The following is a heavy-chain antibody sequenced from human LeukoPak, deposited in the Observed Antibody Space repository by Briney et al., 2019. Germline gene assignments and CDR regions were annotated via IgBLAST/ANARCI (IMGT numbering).Heavy chain of an antibody. CDR1: GFTFSSHG. CDR3: AKSDYYDSSGYYL. D-gene: IGHD3-22*01. J-gene: IGHJ4*02. V-gene: IGHV3-33*06. CDR2: IWYDGSDE. Sequence: PEGSLRLSCAASGFTFSSHGMHWVRQAPGKGLEWVSIIWYDGSDEYYADSVKGRFTISRDNSKNTLYLQMNSLRAEDTAVYYCAKSDYYDSSGYYLWGQGTLVTVSS.